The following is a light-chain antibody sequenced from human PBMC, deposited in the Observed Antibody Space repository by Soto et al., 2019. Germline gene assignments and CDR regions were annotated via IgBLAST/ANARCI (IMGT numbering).Light chain of an antibody. Sequence: DIQMTQSPSSLSAPVGDRVTITCRASQNIVNYLNWYQQKPGKAPKLLIYDASNLETGVPSRFSGSGSGTDFTFTISSLQPEDIATYYCQQYDNLPLTFGGGTKVDIK. CDR2: DAS. CDR1: QNIVNY. V-gene: IGKV1-33*01. CDR3: QQYDNLPLT. J-gene: IGKJ4*01.